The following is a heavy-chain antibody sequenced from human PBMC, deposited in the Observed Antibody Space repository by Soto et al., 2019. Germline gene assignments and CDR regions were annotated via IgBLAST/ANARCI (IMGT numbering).Heavy chain of an antibody. D-gene: IGHD2-2*01. J-gene: IGHJ6*03. CDR3: ARRRGIHCSSTSCYDYYYYYMDV. CDR2: IYFSGGT. CDR1: DGSSSSSSYY. Sequence: PSETLSLTCTVSDGSSSSSSYYWDWKRQPPGKGLEWIGSIYFSGGTYYNPSLKSRVTISVDTSKNQFSLTLNSVTAADTAVFYCARRRGIHCSSTSCYDYYYYYMDVWGKGTTVTVSS. V-gene: IGHV4-39*01.